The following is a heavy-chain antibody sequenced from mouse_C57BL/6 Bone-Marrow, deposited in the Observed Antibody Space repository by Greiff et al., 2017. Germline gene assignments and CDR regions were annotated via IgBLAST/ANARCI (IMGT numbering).Heavy chain of an antibody. CDR2: IDPETGDT. Sequence: VQLQQSGAELVRPGASVKLSCTASGFTIKDDYMHWVKQAPEQGLEWVGWIDPETGDTEYASNVTGQATITADTSSNTAYLQLSSLTSEDTAVYYCTHHYYGSYYFDYWGTGTTLTVSS. CDR3: THHYYGSYYFDY. D-gene: IGHD1-2*01. J-gene: IGHJ2*01. CDR1: GFTIKDDY. V-gene: IGHV14-4*01.